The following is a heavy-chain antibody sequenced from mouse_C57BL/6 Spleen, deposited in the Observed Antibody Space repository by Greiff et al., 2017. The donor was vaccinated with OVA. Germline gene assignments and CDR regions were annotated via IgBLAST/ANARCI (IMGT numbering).Heavy chain of an antibody. CDR2: IDPETGGT. CDR1: GYTFTDYE. CDR3: TRYGDGGGWLSY. Sequence: QVQLQQSGAELVRPGASVTLSCKASGYTFTDYEMHWVKQTPVHGLEWIGAIDPETGGTAYNQKFKGKAILTADKSSSTAYMELRSLTSGDSAVYYGTRYGDGGGWLSYWGQGTLVTVSA. J-gene: IGHJ3*01. D-gene: IGHD1-1*01. V-gene: IGHV1-15*01.